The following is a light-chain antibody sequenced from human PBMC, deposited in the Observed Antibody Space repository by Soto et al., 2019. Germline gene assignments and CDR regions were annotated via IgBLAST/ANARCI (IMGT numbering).Light chain of an antibody. V-gene: IGLV2-14*03. CDR3: SSYTSSTTRV. Sequence: QSALTQPASVSGSPGQSITISCIGTSSDVGGYNYVSWYQQHPGKAPKFLIYDVSSRPSGISSRFSGSKSGNTASLTISGLQAEDEADYYCSSYTSSTTRVFGTGTKVTVL. CDR2: DVS. CDR1: SSDVGGYNY. J-gene: IGLJ1*01.